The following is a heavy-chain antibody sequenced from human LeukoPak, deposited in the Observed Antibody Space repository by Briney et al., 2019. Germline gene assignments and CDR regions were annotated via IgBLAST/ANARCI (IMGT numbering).Heavy chain of an antibody. D-gene: IGHD5-24*01. CDR3: ASDGYNYFEF. CDR2: IYTDGTT. CDR1: GFTSNY. V-gene: IGHV3-53*01. J-gene: IGHJ4*02. Sequence: GGSLRLSCAASGFTSNYMSWVRQAPGKGLEWISLIYTDGTTTFYADSVKGRFTLSRGNSKNTFYLQMNGLRPEDTAVYYCASDGYNYFEFWGQGTLVIVSS.